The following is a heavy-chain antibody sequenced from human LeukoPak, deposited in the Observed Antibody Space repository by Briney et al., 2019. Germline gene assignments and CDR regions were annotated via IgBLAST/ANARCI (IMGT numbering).Heavy chain of an antibody. J-gene: IGHJ4*02. V-gene: IGHV3-48*03. CDR1: GFTFSSYE. CDR2: ISSSGSTI. Sequence: GGSLRLSCAASGFTFSSYEMNWVRQAPGKGLEWVSYISSSGSTIYYADSVKGRFTISRDNAKNSLYLQMSSLRAEDTAVYYCARDREDGYNSPYYFDYWGQGTLVTVSS. CDR3: ARDREDGYNSPYYFDY. D-gene: IGHD5-24*01.